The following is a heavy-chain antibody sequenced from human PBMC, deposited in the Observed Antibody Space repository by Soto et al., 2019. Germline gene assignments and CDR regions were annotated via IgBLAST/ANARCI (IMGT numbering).Heavy chain of an antibody. CDR3: GRESGETWDYEAS. D-gene: IGHD1-7*01. Sequence: QVQLQESGPGLVRPSETLSLTCTVSGGSISSYRWSWIRQPAGKGLEWIGRLNTYGNTHYNPSLNSQFTVSVDTSRNQFFLTLRSVTAADSAVYHCGRESGETWDYEASWGQGTPVTVSS. CDR1: GGSISSYR. CDR2: LNTYGNT. V-gene: IGHV4-4*07. J-gene: IGHJ5*02.